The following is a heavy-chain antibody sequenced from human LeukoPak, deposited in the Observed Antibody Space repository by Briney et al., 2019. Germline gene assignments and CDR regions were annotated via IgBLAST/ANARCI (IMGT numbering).Heavy chain of an antibody. V-gene: IGHV4-4*07. Sequence: SETLSLTCTVSGGSISSYYRSWIRQPAGKGLEWIGRIYTSGSTNYNPSLKSRVTMSVGTSKNQFSLKLSSVTAADTAVYYCVRAVAATAPDYFDYWGQGTLVTVSS. D-gene: IGHD6-19*01. CDR1: GGSISSYY. CDR3: VRAVAATAPDYFDY. J-gene: IGHJ4*02. CDR2: IYTSGST.